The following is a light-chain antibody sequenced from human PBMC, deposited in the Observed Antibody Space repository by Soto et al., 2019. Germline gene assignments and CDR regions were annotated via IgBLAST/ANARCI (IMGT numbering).Light chain of an antibody. Sequence: EIVLTQSPGTLSLSPGERATLSCRASQSVNSNYLAWYQHQPGQAPRLLIFGASYRATSIPDRFSGSGSGTDFTLTISRLEPEDFAVYYCQHYDTSPPEFTFGPGTKVDIK. V-gene: IGKV3-20*01. J-gene: IGKJ3*01. CDR1: QSVNSNY. CDR2: GAS. CDR3: QHYDTSPPEFT.